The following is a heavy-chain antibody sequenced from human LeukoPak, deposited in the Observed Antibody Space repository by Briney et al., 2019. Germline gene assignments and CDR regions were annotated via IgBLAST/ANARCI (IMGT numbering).Heavy chain of an antibody. CDR2: ISSSSSYI. J-gene: IGHJ4*02. V-gene: IGHV3-21*04. CDR1: GFTFSSYS. D-gene: IGHD3-10*01. CDR3: ATDVGVFIGASYY. Sequence: GGSLRLSCAASGFTFSSYSMNWVRQAPGKGLEWVSSISSSSSYIYYADSVRGRFTISRDNSKSTLYLQMNSLRADDTAVYYCATDVGVFIGASYYWGQGTLVTVSS.